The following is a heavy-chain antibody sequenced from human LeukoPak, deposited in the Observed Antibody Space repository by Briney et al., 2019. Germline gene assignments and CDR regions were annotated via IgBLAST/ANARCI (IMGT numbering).Heavy chain of an antibody. Sequence: GGSLRLSCAASGFTFDDYAMHWVRQAPGKGLEWVSGISWNSGSIGYADSVKGRFTISRDNAKNSLYLHMNSLRAEDTALYYCAKGLWFGEFHPFDYWGQGTLVTVSS. V-gene: IGHV3-9*01. CDR3: AKGLWFGEFHPFDY. CDR2: ISWNSGSI. J-gene: IGHJ4*02. CDR1: GFTFDDYA. D-gene: IGHD3-10*01.